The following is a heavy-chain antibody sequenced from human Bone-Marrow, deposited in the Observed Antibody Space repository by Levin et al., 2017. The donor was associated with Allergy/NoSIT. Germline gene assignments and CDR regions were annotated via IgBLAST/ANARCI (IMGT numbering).Heavy chain of an antibody. J-gene: IGHJ3*01. CDR1: GFALGGNGMC. Sequence: QTLSLTCTVSGFALGGNGMCVTWIRQPPGKALEWLALIHWDGDKYYNTSLQTRLTISTDTSKNQVVLTMTNMDPVDTATYYCARTTKGYGSSWYGAFDVWGQGTMVTVSS. CDR2: IHWDGDK. CDR3: ARTTKGYGSSWYGAFDV. V-gene: IGHV2-70*13. D-gene: IGHD6-13*01.